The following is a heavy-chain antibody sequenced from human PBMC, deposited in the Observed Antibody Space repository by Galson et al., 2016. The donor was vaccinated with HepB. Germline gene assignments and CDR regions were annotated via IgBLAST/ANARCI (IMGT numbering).Heavy chain of an antibody. CDR3: VKAIPDANYISGCDY. CDR2: ISGSGAKT. D-gene: IGHD4/OR15-4a*01. J-gene: IGHJ4*02. V-gene: IGHV3-23*01. CDR1: GFSFSSYD. Sequence: SLRLSCASSGFSFSSYDMSWARQAPGKGPEWVSTISGSGAKTYYADSVKGRSTISRDNPENTVYLQMDSLKVEDTAIYYCVKAIPDANYISGCDYWGQGTLVTVSS.